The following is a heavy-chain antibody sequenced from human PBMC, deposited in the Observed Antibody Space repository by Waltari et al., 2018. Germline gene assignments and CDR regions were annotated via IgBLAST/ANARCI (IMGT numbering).Heavy chain of an antibody. CDR3: ARGRDGYIQDVFDI. CDR1: VFAFSPSN. CDR2: ISSSTTT. D-gene: IGHD5-12*01. J-gene: IGHJ3*02. Sequence: EVQLVESGGGMVEPGESVRPPCGAFVFAFSPSNMNWFRQAPGKGLEWVSYISSSTTTYYADYVKGRFTISRDNAKNSLYLQMNSLRAEDTALYYCARGRDGYIQDVFDIWGQGTMVSVSS. V-gene: IGHV3-48*01.